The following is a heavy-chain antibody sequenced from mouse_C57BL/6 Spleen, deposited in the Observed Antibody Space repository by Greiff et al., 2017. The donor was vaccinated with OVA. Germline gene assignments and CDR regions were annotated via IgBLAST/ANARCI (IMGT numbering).Heavy chain of an antibody. D-gene: IGHD2-4*01. V-gene: IGHV1-55*01. CDR1: GYTFTSYW. Sequence: VQLQQPGAELVKPGASVKMSCKASGYTFTSYWITWVKQRPGQGLEWIGEIYPGSGSTNYNEKFKGKATLTVDTSSSTAYMQLSSLTSEDSAVYYCARGRDYDDYAMDYWGQGTSVTVSS. CDR2: IYPGSGST. CDR3: ARGRDYDDYAMDY. J-gene: IGHJ4*01.